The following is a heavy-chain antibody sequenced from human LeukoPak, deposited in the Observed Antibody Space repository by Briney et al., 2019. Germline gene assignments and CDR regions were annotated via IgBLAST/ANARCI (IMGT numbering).Heavy chain of an antibody. Sequence: SETLSLTCTVSGXSISGSSYYWAWIRQPPGKGLESIVSGFYSGSAYYNPSLKSRLTIFVDTSKNQFSLDLSSVTAADTAVYYCARLRGAMTPVTSDFDYWGQGSLVTVSS. V-gene: IGHV4-39*01. CDR2: GFYSGSA. CDR1: GXSISGSSYY. J-gene: IGHJ4*02. D-gene: IGHD4-17*01. CDR3: ARLRGAMTPVTSDFDY.